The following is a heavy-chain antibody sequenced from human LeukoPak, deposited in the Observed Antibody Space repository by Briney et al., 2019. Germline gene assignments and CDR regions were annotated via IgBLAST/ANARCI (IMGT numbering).Heavy chain of an antibody. CDR2: MNPNSGNT. V-gene: IGHV1-8*03. CDR1: GYTFASYD. J-gene: IGHJ4*02. CDR3: ARPSRYCSSTSCFDY. D-gene: IGHD2-2*01. Sequence: ASVKVSCKASGYTFASYDINWVRQATGQGLEWMGWMNPNSGNTGYAQKFQGRVTITRNTSIGTAYMELSSLRSEDTAVYYCARPSRYCSSTSCFDYWGQGTLVTVSS.